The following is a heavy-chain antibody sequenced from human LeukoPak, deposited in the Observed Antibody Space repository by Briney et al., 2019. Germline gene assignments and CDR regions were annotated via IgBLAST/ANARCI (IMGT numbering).Heavy chain of an antibody. J-gene: IGHJ4*02. CDR1: GFTFDDYA. CDR3: AKDIGDYDFWSGYS. CDR2: ISWDGGST. V-gene: IGHV3-43D*03. D-gene: IGHD3-3*01. Sequence: GGSLRLSCAASGFTFDDYAMHWVRQAPGKGLEWVSLISWDGGSTYYGDSVKGRFTISRDNSKNSLYLQMNSLRAEDTALYYCAKDIGDYDFWSGYSWGQGTLVTASS.